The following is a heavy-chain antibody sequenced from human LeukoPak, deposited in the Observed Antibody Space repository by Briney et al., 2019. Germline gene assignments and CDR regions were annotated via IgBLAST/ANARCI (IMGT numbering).Heavy chain of an antibody. D-gene: IGHD1-7*01. CDR2: LNSDGSST. CDR3: ARASNRNSINFDY. Sequence: GGSLRLSCAAAGFTFSSYWMHWVRQAPGKGLVWVSRLNSDGSSTSYADSVKGRFTISRDNAETTLHLQMNNLSAEDTAVYYCARASNRNSINFDYWGQGALVTVSS. V-gene: IGHV3-74*01. J-gene: IGHJ4*02. CDR1: GFTFSSYW.